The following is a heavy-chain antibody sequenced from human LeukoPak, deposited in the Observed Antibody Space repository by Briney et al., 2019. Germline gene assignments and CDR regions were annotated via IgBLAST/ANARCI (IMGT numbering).Heavy chain of an antibody. Sequence: GGSLRLSCAASVFTFSNYGMHSVRQAPGKGLDYVAFIRYDGSKSYADSVKGRFTISRDNSKNTLYLQMNSLRVEDTAFYFCAKRNYGYQDYWGQGTLVTVSS. V-gene: IGHV3-30*02. J-gene: IGHJ4*02. CDR1: VFTFSNYG. CDR2: IRYDGSK. D-gene: IGHD4-11*01. CDR3: AKRNYGYQDY.